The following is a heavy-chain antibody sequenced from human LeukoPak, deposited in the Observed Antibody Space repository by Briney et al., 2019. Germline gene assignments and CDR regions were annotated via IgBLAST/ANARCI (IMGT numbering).Heavy chain of an antibody. CDR3: ARESPRHPSIAARPPYYYYMDV. D-gene: IGHD6-6*01. CDR2: IYTSGST. Sequence: SQTLSLTCTVSGGSISSGSYYWSWIRQPAGKGLEWIGRIYTSGSTNYNPSLKSRVTISVDTSKNQFSLKLSSVTAADTAVYYCARESPRHPSIAARPPYYYYMDVWGKGTTVTVSS. J-gene: IGHJ6*03. CDR1: GGSISSGSYY. V-gene: IGHV4-61*02.